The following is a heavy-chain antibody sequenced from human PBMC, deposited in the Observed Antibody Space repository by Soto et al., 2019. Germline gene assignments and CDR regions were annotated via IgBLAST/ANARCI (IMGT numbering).Heavy chain of an antibody. D-gene: IGHD3-10*01. CDR2: ISGSGGST. J-gene: IGHJ4*02. CDR3: ARGESLLWFGELYYFDY. V-gene: IGHV3-23*01. Sequence: PGGSLRLSCAASGFTFSSYAMSWVRQAPGKGLEWVSAISGSGGSTYYADSVKGRFTISRDNAKNSLYLQMNSLRAEDTAVYYCARGESLLWFGELYYFDYWGQGTLVTVSS. CDR1: GFTFSSYA.